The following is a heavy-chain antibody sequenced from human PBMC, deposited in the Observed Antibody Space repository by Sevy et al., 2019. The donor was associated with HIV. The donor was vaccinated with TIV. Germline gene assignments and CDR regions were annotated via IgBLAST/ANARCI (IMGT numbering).Heavy chain of an antibody. D-gene: IGHD5-12*01. Sequence: GGSLRLSCAASGFTFSSYGMHWVRQAPGKGPEWVAFIRYDGSNKYYADSVKGRFTISRDNSKNTLYLQMNSLRAEDTAVYYCAKVRVATPTDYYGMDVWGQGTTVTVSS. CDR1: GFTFSSYG. J-gene: IGHJ6*02. CDR3: AKVRVATPTDYYGMDV. CDR2: IRYDGSNK. V-gene: IGHV3-30*02.